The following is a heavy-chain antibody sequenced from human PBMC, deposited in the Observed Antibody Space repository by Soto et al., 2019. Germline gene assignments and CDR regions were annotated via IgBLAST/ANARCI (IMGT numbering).Heavy chain of an antibody. D-gene: IGHD1-26*01. CDR3: AKVGVGTTTPDY. V-gene: IGHV4-4*02. CDR2: IYHSGST. Sequence: QVQLQESGPGLVKPSGTLSLTCAVSGGSISCSNWWSWVRQSPGKGLEWIGEIYHSGSTNYNPSLKSRATISVDKSKNQFSLNLSSVTAADTAVYYCAKVGVGTTTPDYWGQGTLVTVSS. J-gene: IGHJ4*02. CDR1: GGSISCSNW.